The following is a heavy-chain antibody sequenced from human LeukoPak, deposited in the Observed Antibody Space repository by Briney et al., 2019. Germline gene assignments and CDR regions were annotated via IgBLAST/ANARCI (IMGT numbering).Heavy chain of an antibody. CDR2: IYYSGST. J-gene: IGHJ3*02. D-gene: IGHD5-18*01. CDR3: ARVMRYSYGRVGAFDI. Sequence: PSETLSLTCTVSGGSISSYYWSWIRQPPGKGLEWIGYIYYSGSTNYNPSLKSRVTISVDTSKNQFSLKLSFVTAADTAVYYCARVMRYSYGRVGAFDIWGQGTMVTVSS. V-gene: IGHV4-59*01. CDR1: GGSISSYY.